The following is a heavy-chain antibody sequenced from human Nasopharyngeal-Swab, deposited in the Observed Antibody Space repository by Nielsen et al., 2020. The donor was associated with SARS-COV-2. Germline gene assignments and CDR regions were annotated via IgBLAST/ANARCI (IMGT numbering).Heavy chain of an antibody. CDR1: GYKFSNHW. Sequence: KVSCKGSGYKFSNHWIGWVRQVPGRGLEWVGIIYHDDSDPRYSPSFEGQVTISADQSTSTAYLHWSSLKASDTAMYYCATPLEESTIRGWLYWGQGSLVTVSP. D-gene: IGHD5-24*01. J-gene: IGHJ4*02. CDR2: IYHDDSDP. V-gene: IGHV5-51*01. CDR3: ATPLEESTIRGWLY.